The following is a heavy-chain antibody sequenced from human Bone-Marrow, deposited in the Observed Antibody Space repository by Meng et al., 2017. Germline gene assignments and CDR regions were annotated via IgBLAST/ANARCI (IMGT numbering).Heavy chain of an antibody. CDR1: GFTFSSYA. D-gene: IGHD6-13*01. CDR3: ASRAGRTPTGYSIN. Sequence: GESLKISCAASGFTFSSYAMSWVRQAPGRGMEWVSAIIGSGGSTYYADSVKGRFTISRDNSKNTLYLQMNSLRAEDTAVYYCASRAGRTPTGYSINWGQGTLVTVSS. J-gene: IGHJ4*02. V-gene: IGHV3-23*01. CDR2: IIGSGGST.